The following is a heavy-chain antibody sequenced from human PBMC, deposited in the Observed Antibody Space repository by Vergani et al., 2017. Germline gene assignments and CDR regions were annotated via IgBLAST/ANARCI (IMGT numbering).Heavy chain of an antibody. Sequence: QVQLQESGPGLVKPSETLSLTCTVSGGSISSYYWSWIRQPPGKGLEWIGYIYYSGSTNYNPPLKSRVTISVDTSKNQFSLKLSSVTAADTAVYYCARGDYGDKDAFDIWGQGTMVTVSS. CDR1: GGSISSYY. J-gene: IGHJ3*02. CDR2: IYYSGST. CDR3: ARGDYGDKDAFDI. V-gene: IGHV4-59*01. D-gene: IGHD4-23*01.